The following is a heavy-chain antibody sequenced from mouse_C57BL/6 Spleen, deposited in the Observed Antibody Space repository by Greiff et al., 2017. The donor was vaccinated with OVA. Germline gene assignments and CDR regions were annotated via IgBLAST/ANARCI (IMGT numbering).Heavy chain of an antibody. J-gene: IGHJ2*01. V-gene: IGHV1-80*01. CDR3: ARGGYYYYGSSGLDY. CDR2: IYPGDGDT. CDR1: GYAFRSYW. Sequence: VQRVESGAELVKPGASVKISCKASGYAFRSYWMNWVKQRPGKGLEWIGQIYPGDGDTNYNGKFKGKATLTADKSSRTAYMQLSSLTSEDSAVYFCARGGYYYYGSSGLDYWGQGTTLTVSS. D-gene: IGHD1-1*01.